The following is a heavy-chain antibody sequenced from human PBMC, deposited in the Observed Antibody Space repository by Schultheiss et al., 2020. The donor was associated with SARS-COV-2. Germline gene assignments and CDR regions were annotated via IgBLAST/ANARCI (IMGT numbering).Heavy chain of an antibody. V-gene: IGHV1-3*01. Sequence: ASVKVSCKASGYTFTSYAMHWVRQAPGQRLEWMGWINAGNGNTKYSQKFQGRVTITRDTSASTAYMELSSLRSEDTAVYYCAREPGYCSGGSCYSNFDYWGQGTLVTVS. CDR1: GYTFTSYA. D-gene: IGHD2-15*01. CDR3: AREPGYCSGGSCYSNFDY. CDR2: INAGNGNT. J-gene: IGHJ4*02.